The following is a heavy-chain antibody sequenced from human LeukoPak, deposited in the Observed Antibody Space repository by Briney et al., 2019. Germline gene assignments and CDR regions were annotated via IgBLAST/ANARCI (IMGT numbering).Heavy chain of an antibody. D-gene: IGHD4-17*01. J-gene: IGHJ5*02. Sequence: SETLSLTCTVSGGSISSYYWSWIRQPPGKGLGWIGYIYYSGSTSYNPSLRSRVTISVDTPKNQFSLKLSSVTAADTAVYYCARVTTTVTTLWFDPWGQGTLVTVSS. CDR3: ARVTTTVTTLWFDP. CDR2: IYYSGST. V-gene: IGHV4-59*01. CDR1: GGSISSYY.